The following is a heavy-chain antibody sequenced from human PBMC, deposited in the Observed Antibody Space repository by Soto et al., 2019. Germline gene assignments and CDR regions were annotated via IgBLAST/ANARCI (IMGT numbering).Heavy chain of an antibody. CDR1: GYSFTSYW. CDR3: ARFESGYSGYGYYYDGMDV. D-gene: IGHD5-12*01. V-gene: IGHV5-51*01. Sequence: GESLKISCKGSGYSFTSYWIGWVRQMPGKGLEWMGIIYPGDSDTRYSPSFQGQVTISADKSISTAYLQWSSLKASDTAMYYCARFESGYSGYGYYYDGMDVWGQGTTVTVSS. CDR2: IYPGDSDT. J-gene: IGHJ6*02.